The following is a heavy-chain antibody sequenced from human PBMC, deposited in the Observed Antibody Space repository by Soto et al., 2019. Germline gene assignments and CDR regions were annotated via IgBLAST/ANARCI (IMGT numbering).Heavy chain of an antibody. CDR2: TYYRSKWYN. CDR3: ARGVGGNDYGDYPQTPMFDP. D-gene: IGHD4-17*01. V-gene: IGHV6-1*01. CDR1: GDRVSSNSAA. Sequence: SQTLSLTCAISGDRVSSNSAAWNWIRQSPSRGLEWLGRTYYRSKWYNDYAVSVKSRITINPDTSKNQFSLQLNSVTPEDTAVYYCARGVGGNDYGDYPQTPMFDPWGQGTLVTVSS. J-gene: IGHJ5*02.